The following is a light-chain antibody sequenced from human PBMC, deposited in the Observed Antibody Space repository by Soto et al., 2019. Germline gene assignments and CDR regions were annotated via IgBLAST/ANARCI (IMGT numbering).Light chain of an antibody. CDR2: KAS. Sequence: DIQITQSPSTLSGSVGDRVTITCRARQTSSSWLAWYQQKPGKAPKLLIYKASTIKSGVPSRFSGSGSGTEFTLTISSLQPDDFATYYCQHYNSYSEAFGQGTKVDIK. CDR3: QHYNSYSEA. CDR1: QTSSSW. J-gene: IGKJ1*01. V-gene: IGKV1-5*03.